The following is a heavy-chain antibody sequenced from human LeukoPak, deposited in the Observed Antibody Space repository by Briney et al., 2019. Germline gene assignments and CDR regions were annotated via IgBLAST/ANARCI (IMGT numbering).Heavy chain of an antibody. CDR2: IYYSGST. Sequence: SETLSLTCTVSGGSISSYYWSWIRQPPGKGLEWIGSIYYSGSTYYNPSLKSRVTISVDTSKNQFSLKLSSVTAADTAVYYCARGDYYGSGSRYFDYWGQGTLVTVSS. CDR1: GGSISSYY. J-gene: IGHJ4*02. V-gene: IGHV4-59*12. CDR3: ARGDYYGSGSRYFDY. D-gene: IGHD3-10*01.